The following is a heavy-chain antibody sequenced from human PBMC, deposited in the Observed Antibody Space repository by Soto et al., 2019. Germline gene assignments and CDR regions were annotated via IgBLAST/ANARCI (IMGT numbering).Heavy chain of an antibody. V-gene: IGHV2-5*02. CDR2: IYWDDDK. J-gene: IGHJ6*02. CDR3: AHSRCGGDCLQSYSSPYYYGMDV. D-gene: IGHD2-21*02. Sequence: QITLKESGPTLVKPTQTLTLTCTFSGFSLSTSGVGVGWIRQPPGKALEWLALIYWDDDKRYSPSLKSRLTITKDTSNTQVVLTVTNMDPVDTATYYCAHSRCGGDCLQSYSSPYYYGMDVWGQGTTVTVSS. CDR1: GFSLSTSGVG.